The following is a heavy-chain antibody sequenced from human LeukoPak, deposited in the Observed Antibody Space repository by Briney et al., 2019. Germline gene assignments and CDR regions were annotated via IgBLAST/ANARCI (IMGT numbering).Heavy chain of an antibody. CDR2: INPNSGGT. D-gene: IGHD6-6*01. V-gene: IGHV1-2*02. CDR1: GYTFTGYY. J-gene: IGHJ4*02. Sequence: ASVKVSCKASGYTFTGYYMHWVRQAPGQGLEWMGWINPNSGGTNYAQKFQGRVTMTRDTSISTAYMELSRLRSDDTAVYYCARDLIAARQYDYWGQGTLVTVSS. CDR3: ARDLIAARQYDY.